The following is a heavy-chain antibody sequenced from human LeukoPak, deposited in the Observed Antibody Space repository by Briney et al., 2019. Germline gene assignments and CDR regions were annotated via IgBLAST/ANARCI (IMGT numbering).Heavy chain of an antibody. J-gene: IGHJ3*02. V-gene: IGHV3-33*06. CDR2: IWYDGSNK. Sequence: PGGSLRLSCAASGFTFSSYGMPWVRQAPGKGLEWVAVIWYDGSNKYYADSVKGRFTISRDNSKNTLYLQMNSLRAEDTAVYYCAKGGPHCSSTSCYRGHAFDIWGQGTMVTVSS. CDR3: AKGGPHCSSTSCYRGHAFDI. CDR1: GFTFSSYG. D-gene: IGHD2-2*01.